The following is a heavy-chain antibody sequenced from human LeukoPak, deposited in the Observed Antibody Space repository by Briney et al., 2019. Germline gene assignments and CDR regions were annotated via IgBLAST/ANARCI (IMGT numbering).Heavy chain of an antibody. CDR2: IKNKTNGGTT. CDR3: ARGFCSSSSCYQGPFDF. Sequence: GGSLRLSRAASGFIFSSSWMTWVRQAPGKGLAWVGHIKNKTNGGTTNSAAPVKGRFIISRDDSKDTLYLQMNSLRTEDAAVYYCARGFCSSSSCYQGPFDFWGQGTLVTVSS. J-gene: IGHJ4*02. D-gene: IGHD2-2*01. CDR1: GFIFSSSW. V-gene: IGHV3-15*01.